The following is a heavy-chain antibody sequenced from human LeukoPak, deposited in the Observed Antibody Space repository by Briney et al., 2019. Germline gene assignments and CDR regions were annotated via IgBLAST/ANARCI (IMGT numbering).Heavy chain of an antibody. CDR1: GYTFSSHD. J-gene: IGHJ4*02. Sequence: GASVKVSCRASGYTFSSHDINWVRQVTGQGLEWMGWMNPNSGNTNYAQNFQGRVTMTWTTSVSTAYMELTSLRSEDTAVYYCARGGNGSPIDYWGQGTLVTVSS. D-gene: IGHD3-10*01. CDR3: ARGGNGSPIDY. V-gene: IGHV1-8*01. CDR2: MNPNSGNT.